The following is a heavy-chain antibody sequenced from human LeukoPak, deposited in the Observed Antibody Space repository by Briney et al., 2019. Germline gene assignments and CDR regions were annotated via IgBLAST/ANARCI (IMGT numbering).Heavy chain of an antibody. J-gene: IGHJ5*02. V-gene: IGHV4-34*01. CDR2: INHSGST. CDR3: ARAPMVRGAHWFDP. CDR1: GGSFSGYY. D-gene: IGHD3-10*01. Sequence: SETLSLTCAVYGGSFSGYYWSWIRQPPGKGLEWIGEINHSGSTNYNPSLKSRVTISVDTSKNQFSLKLSSVTAADTAVYYCARAPMVRGAHWFDPWGQGTPVTVSS.